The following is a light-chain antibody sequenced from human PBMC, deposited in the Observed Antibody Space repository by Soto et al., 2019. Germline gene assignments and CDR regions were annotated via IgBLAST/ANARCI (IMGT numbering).Light chain of an antibody. V-gene: IGLV2-14*01. Sequence: QSALTQPASVSESPGQSITISFIGTSSDVGAYDHVSWYQQHPGKAPKVIISEVSNRPSGVATRFSGSKSGNTASLTISGLQTEDEADYYCSSYTSSTTWVFGGGTKVTVL. J-gene: IGLJ3*02. CDR1: SSDVGAYDH. CDR3: SSYTSSTTWV. CDR2: EVS.